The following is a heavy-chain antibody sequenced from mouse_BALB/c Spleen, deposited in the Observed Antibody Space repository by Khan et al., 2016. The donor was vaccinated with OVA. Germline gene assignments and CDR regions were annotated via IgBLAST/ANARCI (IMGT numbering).Heavy chain of an antibody. CDR3: ARRAYYYNSEGFAY. D-gene: IGHD1-1*02. CDR2: INTGGHYT. Sequence: EVKLVESGGDLVKTGGSLKLSCAASGFTFSTYGMSWVRQTPDKRLEWVATINTGGHYTYYIDSVKGRFTISRDNVKNILYLQMTSLRSEDTAIYYCARRAYYYNSEGFAYWGQGTLVTVSA. CDR1: GFTFSTYG. J-gene: IGHJ3*01. V-gene: IGHV5-6*02.